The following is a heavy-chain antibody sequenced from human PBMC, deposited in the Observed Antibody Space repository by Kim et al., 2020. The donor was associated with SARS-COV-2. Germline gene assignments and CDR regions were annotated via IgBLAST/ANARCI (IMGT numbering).Heavy chain of an antibody. V-gene: IGHV3-33*01. Sequence: GGSLRLSCAASGFTFSSYGMHWVRQAPGKGLEWVAVIWYDGSNKYYADSVKGRFTISRDNSKNTLYLQMNSLRAEDTAVYYCAREALQQQLVGTGAFDIWGQGTMVTVSS. CDR2: IWYDGSNK. CDR1: GFTFSSYG. J-gene: IGHJ3*02. CDR3: AREALQQQLVGTGAFDI. D-gene: IGHD6-13*01.